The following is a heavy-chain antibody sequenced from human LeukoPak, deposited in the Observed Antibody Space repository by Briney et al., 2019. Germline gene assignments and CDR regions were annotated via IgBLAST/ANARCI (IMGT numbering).Heavy chain of an antibody. J-gene: IGHJ4*02. CDR2: IYHSGST. CDR3: ARGVYLGNGYYFDY. D-gene: IGHD2-8*01. CDR1: GYSISSGYY. Sequence: SETLSLTCAVSGYSISSGYYWGWIRQPPGKGLEWIGSIYHSGSTYYNPSLKSRVTISVDTSKNQLSVKLNSVIAADTAMYYCARGVYLGNGYYFDYWGQGTLVTVSS. V-gene: IGHV4-38-2*01.